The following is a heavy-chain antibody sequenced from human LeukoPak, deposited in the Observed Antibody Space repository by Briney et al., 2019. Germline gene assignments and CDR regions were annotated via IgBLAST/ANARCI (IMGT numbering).Heavy chain of an antibody. D-gene: IGHD3-22*01. CDR1: GGSISSYY. CDR2: IYYSGST. Sequence: SETLSLTCTVPGGSISSYYWTWIRQPPGKGLEWIGYIYYSGSTNYNPSLKSRVTISVDTSKNQSSLKLSSVTAADTAVYYCARVGSSSYYYTLDYWGQGTLVSASS. J-gene: IGHJ4*02. CDR3: ARVGSSSYYYTLDY. V-gene: IGHV4-59*01.